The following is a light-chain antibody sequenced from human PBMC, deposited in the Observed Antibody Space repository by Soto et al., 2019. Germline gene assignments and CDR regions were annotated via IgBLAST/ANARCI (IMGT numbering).Light chain of an antibody. CDR1: QSVNSN. J-gene: IGKJ1*01. V-gene: IGKV3-15*01. Sequence: EIVMTQSPATLSVSPGERVTLSCRASQSVNSNLAWYQQKPGQAPRLLIYGASTRVTDIPARFSGSGSGTEFTLTISSLQSEDFAVYYCQQYNNWPPWTFGQGTKVEIK. CDR2: GAS. CDR3: QQYNNWPPWT.